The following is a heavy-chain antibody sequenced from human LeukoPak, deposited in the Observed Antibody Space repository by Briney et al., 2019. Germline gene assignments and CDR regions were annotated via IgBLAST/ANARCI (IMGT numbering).Heavy chain of an antibody. D-gene: IGHD3-22*01. CDR2: ISYSGST. Sequence: PSETLSLTCAVSGGSLSSYYWSWIRQPPGKGLEWIAYISYSGSTNYNPSLKSRVTISVDTSKNQFSLELNSVTAADTAMYYCARQDSSTYSAWFDPWGRGTLVTVSS. V-gene: IGHV4-59*01. CDR1: GGSLSSYY. J-gene: IGHJ5*02. CDR3: ARQDSSTYSAWFDP.